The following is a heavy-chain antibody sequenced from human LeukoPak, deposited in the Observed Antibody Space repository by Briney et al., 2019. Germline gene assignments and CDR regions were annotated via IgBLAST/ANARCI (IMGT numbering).Heavy chain of an antibody. CDR1: GDSLSSSIYY. D-gene: IGHD2-15*01. CDR2: IYYTGST. V-gene: IGHV4-61*01. CDR3: ARMGGRYCSGVTCLFVDSVMDS. J-gene: IGHJ5*01. Sequence: SETLSLTCTVSGDSLSSSIYYWTWIRQPPGKGLEWIEFIYYTGSTNYNPSLKSRVTLSEDTSKNQFSLRLTSVTAADTAVYYCARMGGRYCSGVTCLFVDSVMDSWGQGALVTISS.